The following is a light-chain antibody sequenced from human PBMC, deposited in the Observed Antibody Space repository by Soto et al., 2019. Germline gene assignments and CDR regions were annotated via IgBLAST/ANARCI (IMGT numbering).Light chain of an antibody. CDR3: SSFTTSSNLV. CDR1: SSDVGSFDS. J-gene: IGLJ1*01. CDR2: DVS. Sequence: QSALTQPASVSGSPGQPITISCTGTSSDVGSFDSVAWYQHNPGKAPKLMIYDVSNRPSGVSSRFSGSKSGNTASLSISGFQTEDEANYYCSSFTTSSNLVFGTGTKVTVL. V-gene: IGLV2-14*01.